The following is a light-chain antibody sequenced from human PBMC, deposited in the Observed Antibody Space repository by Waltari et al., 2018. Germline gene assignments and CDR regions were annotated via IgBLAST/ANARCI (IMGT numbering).Light chain of an antibody. CDR1: QTIMTTY. CDR2: GTF. V-gene: IGKV3-20*01. CDR3: QQYDISPLT. J-gene: IGKJ4*01. Sequence: EIVLTQSPGTLSLAPGEGANLSCRTSQTIMTTYLAWYQQKPGQAPTLLIYGTFSRATGIPDRFTGSGSGTDFSLTISSLEPEDFATYYCQQYDISPLTFGGGTKVESK.